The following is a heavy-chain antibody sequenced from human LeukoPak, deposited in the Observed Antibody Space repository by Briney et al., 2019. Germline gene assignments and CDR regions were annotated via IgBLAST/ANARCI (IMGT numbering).Heavy chain of an antibody. CDR1: GGSFSGYY. D-gene: IGHD3-22*01. V-gene: IGHV4-34*01. CDR3: ARDRPYDSRIVDF. J-gene: IGHJ4*02. Sequence: SETLSLTCAVYGGSFSGYYWSWIRQPPGKGLEWIGEINHSGSTNYNPSLKSRVTISVDTSKNQFSLKLSSVTAADTAVYYCARDRPYDSRIVDFWGQGTLVTVSS. CDR2: INHSGST.